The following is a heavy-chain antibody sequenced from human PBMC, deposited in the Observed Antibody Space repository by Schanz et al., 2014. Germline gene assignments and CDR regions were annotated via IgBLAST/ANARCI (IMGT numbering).Heavy chain of an antibody. CDR1: GYTLTNFD. V-gene: IGHV1-46*01. Sequence: QVQLVQSGAEVKKPGSSVKVSCKASGYTLTNFDINWLRQAPGQGLEWMGIITPSGGSTNYAQKFQGRVTITRDTSASTAYMELTSLRFDDTAVYYCARDFSDYVGNYFDYWGQGTLVTVSS. J-gene: IGHJ4*02. CDR3: ARDFSDYVGNYFDY. CDR2: ITPSGGST. D-gene: IGHD4-17*01.